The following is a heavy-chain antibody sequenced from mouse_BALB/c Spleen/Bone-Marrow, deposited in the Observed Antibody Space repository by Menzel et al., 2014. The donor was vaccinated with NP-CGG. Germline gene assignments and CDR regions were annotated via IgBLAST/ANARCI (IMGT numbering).Heavy chain of an antibody. Sequence: QVQLQQQSRPCLVAPSQSLSITCTVSGFSLTGYCVNWVRQPPGKGLEWLGMIWGDGSTDYNSALKSRLSISKDNSKSQVFLKMNSLQTDDTARYYCARDRGYDVGFAYWGQGTLVTVSA. CDR2: IWGDGST. D-gene: IGHD2-2*01. J-gene: IGHJ3*01. V-gene: IGHV2-6-7*01. CDR3: ARDRGYDVGFAY. CDR1: GFSLTGYC.